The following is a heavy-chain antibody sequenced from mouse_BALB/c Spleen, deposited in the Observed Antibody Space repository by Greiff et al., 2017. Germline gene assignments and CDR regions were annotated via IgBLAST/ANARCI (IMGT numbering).Heavy chain of an antibody. CDR2: IDPSDSYT. Sequence: QVQLQQPGAELVKPGASVKLSCKASGYTFTSYWMHWVKQRPGQGLEWIGEIDPSDSYTNYNQKFKGKATLTVDKSSSTAYMQLSSLTSEDSAVYYCAKCYGAWFAYWGQGTLVTVSA. CDR3: AKCYGAWFAY. J-gene: IGHJ3*01. D-gene: IGHD1-1*02. CDR1: GYTFTSYW. V-gene: IGHV1-69*02.